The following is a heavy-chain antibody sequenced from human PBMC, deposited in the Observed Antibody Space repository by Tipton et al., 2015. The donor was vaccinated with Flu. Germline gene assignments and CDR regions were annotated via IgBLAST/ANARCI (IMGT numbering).Heavy chain of an antibody. J-gene: IGHJ4*02. Sequence: TLSLTCVVSGGSFSGYYWGWARRPPREGLEWIGTIYHSGTTYYNPSLKSRLTISVNTSKNQFSLKLRSVTAADTAVYYCARHTGDSVRGVIDYWGQGTLVTVSS. CDR1: GGSFSGYY. D-gene: IGHD3-10*02. V-gene: IGHV4-38-2*01. CDR2: IYHSGTT. CDR3: ARHTGDSVRGVIDY.